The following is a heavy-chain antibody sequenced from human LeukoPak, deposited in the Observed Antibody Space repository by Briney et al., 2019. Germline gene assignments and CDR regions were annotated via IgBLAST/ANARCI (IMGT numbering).Heavy chain of an antibody. CDR3: AAEQWLVQFY. Sequence: SETLSLTSAVSGGSISSDYWSSIRQPARKGLECISRIYTSGSTNYHPSLKSRVTMSVDTSKNQFSLKLSSVTAADTAVYYCAAEQWLVQFYWGQGTLVTVSS. CDR2: IYTSGST. D-gene: IGHD6-19*01. V-gene: IGHV4-4*07. CDR1: GGSISSDY. J-gene: IGHJ4*02.